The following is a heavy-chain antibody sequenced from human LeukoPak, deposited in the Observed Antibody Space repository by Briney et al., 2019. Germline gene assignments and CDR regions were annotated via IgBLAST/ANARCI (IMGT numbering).Heavy chain of an antibody. CDR3: ARADPVGY. J-gene: IGHJ4*02. CDR1: GHTFTGSF. CDR2: INSNTGGT. V-gene: IGHV1-2*02. Sequence: ASVKLSCKASGHTFTGSFMHWVRQAPGQGLEWMGWINSNTGGTKCAQKFQGRVTMTRDTSISTAYMELSSLRSDDTAVYYCARADPVGYWGQGTQVTVSS.